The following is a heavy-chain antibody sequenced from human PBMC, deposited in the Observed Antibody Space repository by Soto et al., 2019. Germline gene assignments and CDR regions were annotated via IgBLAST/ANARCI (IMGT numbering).Heavy chain of an antibody. V-gene: IGHV1-2*02. J-gene: IGHJ1*01. CDR2: INSNSGAT. D-gene: IGHD2-21*01. Sequence: ASVKVSCKASGYTFTGYFMHWVRQAPGEGLEWMGWINSNSGATKYAPKFQGRVTMTRDTSNRTAYLELSRLTSDDTAVYYCARGGGMPLAPIPWGQGTPVIVSS. CDR1: GYTFTGYF. CDR3: ARGGGMPLAPIP.